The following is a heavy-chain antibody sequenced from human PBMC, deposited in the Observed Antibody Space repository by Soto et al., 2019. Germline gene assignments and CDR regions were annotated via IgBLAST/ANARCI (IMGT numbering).Heavy chain of an antibody. J-gene: IGHJ6*02. D-gene: IGHD6-13*01. CDR3: ARAGGAAAYYYYYGMDV. CDR2: TYYRSKWYN. Sequence: LSQTLSLTCAISGDSVSSNSAAWNWIRQSPSRGLKWLGRTYYRSKWYNDYAVSVKSRITINPDTSKNQFSLQLNSVTPEDTAVYYCARAGGAAAYYYYYGMDVWGQGTTVTVSS. CDR1: GDSVSSNSAA. V-gene: IGHV6-1*01.